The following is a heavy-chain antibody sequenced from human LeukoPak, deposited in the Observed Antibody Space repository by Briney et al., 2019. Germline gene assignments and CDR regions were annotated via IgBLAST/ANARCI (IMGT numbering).Heavy chain of an antibody. CDR3: ARSPTLRSNWFDP. J-gene: IGHJ5*02. CDR1: GGSISSSSYY. CDR2: IYYSGST. Sequence: SETLSLTCTVSGGSISSSSYYWGWIRQPPGKGLEWIGSIYYSGSTYYNPSLKSRVTISVDTSKNQFFLKLSSVTAADTAVYYCARSPTLRSNWFDPWGQGTLVTVSS. D-gene: IGHD4-17*01. V-gene: IGHV4-39*07.